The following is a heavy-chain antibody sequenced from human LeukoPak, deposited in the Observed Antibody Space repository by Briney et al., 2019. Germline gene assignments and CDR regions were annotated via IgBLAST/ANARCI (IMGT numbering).Heavy chain of an antibody. J-gene: IGHJ4*02. D-gene: IGHD1-1*01. CDR1: GFTFSSYA. Sequence: PGGSLRLSCAASGFTFSSYAMHWVRQAPGKGLEWVAVISYDGGNKNYADSVKGRFTISRDNSKNTLYLQMNSLRAEDTAVYYCARAVTTTHFDYWGQGTLVTVSS. CDR3: ARAVTTTHFDY. CDR2: ISYDGGNK. V-gene: IGHV3-30-3*01.